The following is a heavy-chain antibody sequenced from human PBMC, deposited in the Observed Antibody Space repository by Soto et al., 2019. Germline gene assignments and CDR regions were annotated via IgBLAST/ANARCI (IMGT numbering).Heavy chain of an antibody. CDR3: ARVLYYYDSSLYYFA. D-gene: IGHD3-22*01. V-gene: IGHV3-21*01. CDR1: GFTFSSYS. J-gene: IGHJ4*02. Sequence: EVQLVESGGGLVKPGGSLRLSCAASGFTFSSYSMNWVRQAPGKGLEWVSSISSSSSYIYYADSVKGRFTTSRDNAKNSRYLQLNSLRAEDTAVYYCARVLYYYDSSLYYFAWGQGTLVTVSS. CDR2: ISSSSSYI.